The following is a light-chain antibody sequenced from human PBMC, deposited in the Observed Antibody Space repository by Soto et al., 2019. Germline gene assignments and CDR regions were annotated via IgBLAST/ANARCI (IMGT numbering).Light chain of an antibody. Sequence: QSALTQPASVSGSPGQSITISCTGTSSDVATYNLVSWYQHHPGKAPKLMIYEANKRPSGVSNRFSGSKSGNTASLTISGLQAEDEADYYCCSYTTSSTFVFGTGTKLTVL. CDR3: CSYTTSSTFV. J-gene: IGLJ1*01. V-gene: IGLV2-23*01. CDR2: EAN. CDR1: SSDVATYNL.